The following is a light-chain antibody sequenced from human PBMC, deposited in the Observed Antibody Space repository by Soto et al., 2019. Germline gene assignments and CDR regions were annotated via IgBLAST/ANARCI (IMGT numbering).Light chain of an antibody. CDR3: QQYGSSPRYT. CDR1: HSVSSSY. V-gene: IGKV3-20*01. Sequence: EIVLTQSPGTLSLSPGEIATLSCRASHSVSSSYLAWYQQKPGQSPRLLIYGASSSATGIPDRFSGSGSGTDFNLTISRLEPEDFAVYYCQQYGSSPRYTCGQGTKLEIK. CDR2: GAS. J-gene: IGKJ2*01.